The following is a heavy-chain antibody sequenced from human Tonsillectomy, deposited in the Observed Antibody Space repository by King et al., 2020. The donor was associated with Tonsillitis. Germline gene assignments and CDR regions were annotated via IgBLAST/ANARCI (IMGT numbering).Heavy chain of an antibody. CDR1: GFTFANYA. Sequence: GQLVQSGGGLVRPGGSLRLSCAASGFTFANYAMGWVRQAPGRGLQWVSTINRSGDSTYYADSVKGRFTVSRDNSENTVYLQMNSLRAEDTAVYYCAIRTYYYNSRGAVDIWGQGTVVTVSS. J-gene: IGHJ3*02. V-gene: IGHV3-23*04. CDR2: INRSGDST. D-gene: IGHD3-10*01. CDR3: AIRTYYYNSRGAVDI.